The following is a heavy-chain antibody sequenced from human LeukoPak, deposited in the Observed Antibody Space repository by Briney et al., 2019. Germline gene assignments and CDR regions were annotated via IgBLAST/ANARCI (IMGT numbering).Heavy chain of an antibody. CDR3: TREAIFGVVLGYGMDV. V-gene: IGHV3-49*03. Sequence: GGSLRLSCTASGFTFGDYAMSWFRQAPGKGLEWVGFIRSKAYGGTTEYAASVKGRFTISRDDSKSIAYLQMNSLKTEDTAVYYCTREAIFGVVLGYGMDVWGQGTTVTVSS. J-gene: IGHJ6*02. CDR2: IRSKAYGGTT. D-gene: IGHD3-3*01. CDR1: GFTFGDYA.